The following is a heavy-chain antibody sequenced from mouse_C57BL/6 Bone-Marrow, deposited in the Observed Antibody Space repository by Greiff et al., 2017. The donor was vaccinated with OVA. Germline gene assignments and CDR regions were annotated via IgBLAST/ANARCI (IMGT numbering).Heavy chain of an antibody. CDR3: ARASHYYGSSGGYFDV. V-gene: IGHV5-17*01. D-gene: IGHD1-1*01. CDR2: ISSGSSTI. CDR1: GFTFSDYG. Sequence: EVKVEESGGGLVKPGGSLKLSCAASGFTFSDYGMHWVRQAPEKGLEWVAYISSGSSTIYYADTVKGRFTISRDNAKNTLFLQMTSLRSEDTAMYYCARASHYYGSSGGYFDVWGTGTTVTVSS. J-gene: IGHJ1*03.